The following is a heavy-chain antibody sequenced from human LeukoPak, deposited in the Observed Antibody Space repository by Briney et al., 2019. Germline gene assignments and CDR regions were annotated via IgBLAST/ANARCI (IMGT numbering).Heavy chain of an antibody. CDR1: GFAFSSYA. Sequence: GRSLRLSCAASGFAFSSYAMHWVRQGPGKGLEWVTLVSYDGGSKYYADSVKGRITISRDNSKNTLHLQMNSLRTEDTAVYYCARVKGGIAAAGNYFDYWGQGTLVTVSS. J-gene: IGHJ4*02. V-gene: IGHV3-30-3*01. CDR2: VSYDGGSK. CDR3: ARVKGGIAAAGNYFDY. D-gene: IGHD6-13*01.